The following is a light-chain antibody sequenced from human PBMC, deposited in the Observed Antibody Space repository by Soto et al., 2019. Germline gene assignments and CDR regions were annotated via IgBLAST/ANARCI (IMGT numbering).Light chain of an antibody. J-gene: IGKJ1*01. CDR1: QSVSSSY. V-gene: IGKV3-20*01. CDR2: GAS. CDR3: QHYDSFTWT. Sequence: EIVLTQSPGTLSLSPGERATLSCRASQSVSSSYLAWYQQKPGQAPRLLIYGASSRATGIPDRFSGSGSGTDFTLTISRLEPEDFAVYYCQHYDSFTWTFGQGTKV.